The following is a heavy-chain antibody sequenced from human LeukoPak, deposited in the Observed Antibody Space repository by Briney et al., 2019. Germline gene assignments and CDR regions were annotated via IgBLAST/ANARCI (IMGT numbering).Heavy chain of an antibody. CDR2: ISSSSSYT. CDR3: AAGTAADY. J-gene: IGHJ4*02. D-gene: IGHD6-13*01. Sequence: PGGSLRLSCVVSGIPFSDYYMNGIRQAPGKGLEWISYISSSSSYTDYADSVKGRFTISRDNAQNALFLQMNSLRVEDTAVYYCAAGTAADYWGQGTLVTVSS. CDR1: GIPFSDYY. V-gene: IGHV3-11*03.